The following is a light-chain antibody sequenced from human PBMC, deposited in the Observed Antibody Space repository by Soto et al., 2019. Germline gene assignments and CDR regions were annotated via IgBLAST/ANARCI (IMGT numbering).Light chain of an antibody. CDR1: QGISNY. CDR2: AAS. V-gene: IGKV1-27*01. CDR3: QKYNSAPRYT. J-gene: IGKJ2*01. Sequence: DIQMTQTPSSLSASVGDRVTITCRASQGISNYLAWYQQKPGKVPKLLIYAASTLQSGVPSRFSGSGSGTDFTLTISSLQPEDVATDYCQKYNSAPRYTFGQGTKLEIK.